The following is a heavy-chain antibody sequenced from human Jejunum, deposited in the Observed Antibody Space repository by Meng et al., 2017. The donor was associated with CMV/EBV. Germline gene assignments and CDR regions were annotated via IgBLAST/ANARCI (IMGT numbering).Heavy chain of an antibody. Sequence: HVQLSQSGADVKKRVDSVKVSCKASGYIFNNYGVSGVRQAPGQGPEWMGWISAYNGNTNYAQNFQGRFTMTTDTSTSTAYMELRSLRSDDTAVYYCARDLPGGTKGTWLDLWGQGTLVTVSS. D-gene: IGHD1-14*01. V-gene: IGHV1-18*01. CDR2: ISAYNGNT. J-gene: IGHJ5*02. CDR3: ARDLPGGTKGTWLDL. CDR1: GYIFNNYG.